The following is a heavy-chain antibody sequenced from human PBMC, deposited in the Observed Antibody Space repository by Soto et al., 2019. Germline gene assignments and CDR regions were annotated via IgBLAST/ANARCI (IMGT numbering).Heavy chain of an antibody. CDR1: GYSFSNYW. CDR2: IDPSDSWT. V-gene: IGHV5-10-1*01. J-gene: IGHJ5*02. D-gene: IGHD1-26*01. CDR3: AGLGGVGAVAWFGT. Sequence: PGESLKISCKGSGYSFSNYWISWVRQMPGKGLEWMGRIDPSDSWTHYSPSFQGHVTISADKSISTVYLQWSSLKASDTAMYYCAGLGGVGAVAWFGTWGQGALVTVSS.